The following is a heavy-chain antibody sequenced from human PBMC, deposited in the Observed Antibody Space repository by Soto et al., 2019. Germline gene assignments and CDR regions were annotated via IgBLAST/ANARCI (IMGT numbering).Heavy chain of an antibody. CDR2: IIPIFGTA. D-gene: IGHD5-12*01. CDR1: GGTFSSYA. J-gene: IGHJ6*02. Sequence: QVQLVQSGAEVKKPGSSVKVSCKASGGTFSSYAISWVRQAPGQGLEWMGGIIPIFGTANYAQKFQGRVTITAXXPXSXXYMERSSLRSEDTAVYYCARVGWLQTYYYYDGMDVWGQGTTVTVSS. V-gene: IGHV1-69*12. CDR3: ARVGWLQTYYYYDGMDV.